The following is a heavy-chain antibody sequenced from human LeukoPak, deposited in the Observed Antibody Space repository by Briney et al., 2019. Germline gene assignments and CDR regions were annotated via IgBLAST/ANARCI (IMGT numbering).Heavy chain of an antibody. CDR3: TRDVGHSALAN. Sequence: GGSLRLSCAASGFTFSNYGMHRVSQAPGNGLEWVAVIWHDGTNKYYADSVKGRFTISRDNSKNTLYLQMNSLRAEDTAVYYCTRDVGHSALANWGQGVLVTVSS. V-gene: IGHV3-33*01. D-gene: IGHD5-18*01. CDR1: GFTFSNYG. CDR2: IWHDGTNK. J-gene: IGHJ4*02.